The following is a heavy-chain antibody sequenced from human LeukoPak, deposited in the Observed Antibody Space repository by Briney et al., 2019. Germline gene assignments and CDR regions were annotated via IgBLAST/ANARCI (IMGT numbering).Heavy chain of an antibody. V-gene: IGHV3-23*01. CDR2: ISGSGGST. CDR3: AKRAMVRGQVLGYYYMDV. CDR1: GFTFSSYG. J-gene: IGHJ6*03. Sequence: PGGSLRLSCAASGFTFSSYGMSWVRQAPGKGLEWVSAISGSGGSTYYADSVKGRFTISRDNSKNTLYLQMNSLRAEDTAVYYCAKRAMVRGQVLGYYYMDVWGKGTTVTISS. D-gene: IGHD3-10*01.